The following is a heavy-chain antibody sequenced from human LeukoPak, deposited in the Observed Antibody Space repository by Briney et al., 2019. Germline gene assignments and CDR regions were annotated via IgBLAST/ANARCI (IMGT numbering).Heavy chain of an antibody. CDR2: IYSGGST. CDR3: AREKGVITTSYFDY. Sequence: GGSLRLSCAASGFTFSSNYMSWVRQAPGKGLEWVSVIYSGGSTYYADSVKGRFTISRDNSKNTLYLQMNSLRAEDTAVYYCAREKGVITTSYFDYWGQGTLVTVSS. CDR1: GFTFSSNY. J-gene: IGHJ4*02. D-gene: IGHD3-22*01. V-gene: IGHV3-66*01.